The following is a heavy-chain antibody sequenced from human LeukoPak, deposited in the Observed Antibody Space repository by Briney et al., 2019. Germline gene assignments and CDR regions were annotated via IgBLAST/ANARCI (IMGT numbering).Heavy chain of an antibody. CDR1: GGTFSSYG. J-gene: IGHJ4*02. CDR3: SREDRYSYGYDY. CDR2: IWYDGSNK. Sequence: SCKASGGTFSSYGMHWVRQAPGKGLEWVAVIWYDGSNKYYADSVKGRFTISRDNSKNALYLQMNSLRAEDTAVYYCSREDRYSYGYDYWGQGTLVTVSS. D-gene: IGHD5-18*01. V-gene: IGHV3-33*01.